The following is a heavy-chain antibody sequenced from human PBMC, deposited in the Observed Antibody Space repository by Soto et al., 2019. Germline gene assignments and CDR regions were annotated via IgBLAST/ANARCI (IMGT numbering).Heavy chain of an antibody. CDR1: GGTFDNFI. D-gene: IGHD1-26*01. Sequence: QVQLVQSGAEVKEPGSSVRVSCKASGGTFDNFIMNWVRQTPGRGLEWMGGIVPMLGTPTYAEKFKGRVTISATGSMSTMYMEGTSLRSEDTAIYYCARNGTYSSSLSQYSGMDVWGQGTTVTVSS. J-gene: IGHJ6*02. CDR2: IVPMLGTP. V-gene: IGHV1-69*01. CDR3: ARNGTYSSSLSQYSGMDV.